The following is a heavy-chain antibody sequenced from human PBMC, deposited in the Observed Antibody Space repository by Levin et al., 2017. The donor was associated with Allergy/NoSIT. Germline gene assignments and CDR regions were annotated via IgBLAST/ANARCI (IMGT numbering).Heavy chain of an antibody. J-gene: IGHJ4*02. CDR1: GFNFSTYA. Sequence: GGSLRLSCATSGFNFSTYAMNWVRKAPGKGLEWVSTISSDGARTYYADSVKGRFTISRDSSKNTVFLQLNSLRAEDTAASYCAKGGNVVVAATLGYWGQGTLVTVSS. V-gene: IGHV3-23*01. CDR2: ISSDGART. CDR3: AKGGNVVVAATLGY. D-gene: IGHD2-15*01.